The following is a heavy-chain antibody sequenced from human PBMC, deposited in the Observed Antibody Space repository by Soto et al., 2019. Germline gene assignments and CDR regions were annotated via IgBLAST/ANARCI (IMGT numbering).Heavy chain of an antibody. CDR2: IKSKIDGGTT. CDR3: TTYDYILGSDRYSWAD. Sequence: PGGSLRLSCAASGFTFSNAWMSWVRQAPGKGLEWVARIKSKIDGGTTDHAAPVKGRLTISRDDSKNTLYLQMNSLETEDTAVYYCTTYDYILGSDRYSWADCGQGARVTVAS. V-gene: IGHV3-15*01. D-gene: IGHD3-16*02. CDR1: GFTFSNAW. J-gene: IGHJ4*02.